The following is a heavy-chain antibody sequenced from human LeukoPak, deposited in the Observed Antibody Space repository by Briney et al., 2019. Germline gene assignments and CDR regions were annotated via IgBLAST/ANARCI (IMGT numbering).Heavy chain of an antibody. Sequence: SETLSLTCTVSGGSISSSSYYWGWIRQPPGKGLEWIGSIYYSGSTYYNPSLKSRVTISVDTSKNQFSLKLSSVTAADTAVYYCTRQYYDILTGYSRGAFDIWGQGTMVTVSS. V-gene: IGHV4-39*01. CDR2: IYYSGST. J-gene: IGHJ3*02. CDR1: GGSISSSSYY. D-gene: IGHD3-9*01. CDR3: TRQYYDILTGYSRGAFDI.